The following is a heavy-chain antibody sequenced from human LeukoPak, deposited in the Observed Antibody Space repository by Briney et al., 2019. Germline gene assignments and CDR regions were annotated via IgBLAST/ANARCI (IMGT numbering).Heavy chain of an antibody. V-gene: IGHV5-51*01. CDR2: IYPGGSNG. CDR3: SMHFHSAWFGF. J-gene: IGHJ4*02. CDR1: GFDFTAYG. Sequence: GESLRISCKCSGFDFTAYGSAWGRQMPGKGLEGMGNIYPGGSNGRYTPSFQGQVTMSADKSISTVYLQWSSLKASDTAMYYCSMHFHSAWFGFWGQGSLVTVSS. D-gene: IGHD3-3*02.